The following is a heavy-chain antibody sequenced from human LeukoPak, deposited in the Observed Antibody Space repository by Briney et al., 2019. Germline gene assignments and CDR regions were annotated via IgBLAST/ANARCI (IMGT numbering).Heavy chain of an antibody. V-gene: IGHV4-39*01. D-gene: IGHD2-2*01. Sequence: SETLSLTCTVSGGSISSSSYYWGWIRQSPGKGLEWIGSIYYSGSTYYNPSLKSRVTISVDTSKNQFSLKLSPVTAADTAVYYCARQLVVVEPAEFDYWGQGTLVTVSS. J-gene: IGHJ4*02. CDR2: IYYSGST. CDR3: ARQLVVVEPAEFDY. CDR1: GGSISSSSYY.